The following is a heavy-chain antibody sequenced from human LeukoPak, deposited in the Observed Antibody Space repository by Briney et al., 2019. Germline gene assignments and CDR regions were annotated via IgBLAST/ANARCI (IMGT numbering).Heavy chain of an antibody. CDR3: ASLYSSGWSGYYYYMDV. CDR2: IYYSGST. V-gene: IGHV4-39*01. Sequence: PSDTLSLTCTVSGGSISSSSYYWGWIRQPPGKGLEWIGSIYYSGSTYYNPSLKSQVTISVDTSKNQFSLKLSSVTAADTAVYYCASLYSSGWSGYYYYMDVWGKGTTVTVSS. J-gene: IGHJ6*03. CDR1: GGSISSSSYY. D-gene: IGHD6-19*01.